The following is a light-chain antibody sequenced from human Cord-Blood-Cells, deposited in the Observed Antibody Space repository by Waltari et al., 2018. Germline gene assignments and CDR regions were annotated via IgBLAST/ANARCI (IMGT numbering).Light chain of an antibody. Sequence: QSALTQPASVSGSPGQSITISCTGNSSDVGSYNLVSWYQQHPGKAPKLMIYEGRKRPSGVANRFSCAKTCNTASLTISGLQAEDEADYYCCSYAGSSTAWVFGGGTKLTVL. CDR2: EGR. CDR3: CSYAGSSTAWV. J-gene: IGLJ3*02. V-gene: IGLV2-23*01. CDR1: SSDVGSYNL.